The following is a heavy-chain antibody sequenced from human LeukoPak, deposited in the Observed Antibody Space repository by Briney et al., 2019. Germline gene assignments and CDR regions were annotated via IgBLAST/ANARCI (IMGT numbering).Heavy chain of an antibody. Sequence: PSXXLSLTCTVSGDSITSDDYYWSWIRQPPGKGLEWIGYLYYSGCTYYNPSLKSRLTITISAYTSKNQFSLNLSSVTAADTSVYYCATVTRWTYYFDYWGQGTLVTVSS. CDR1: GDSITSDDYY. CDR2: LYYSGCT. J-gene: IGHJ4*02. V-gene: IGHV4-30-4*08. CDR3: ATVTRWTYYFDY. D-gene: IGHD3/OR15-3a*01.